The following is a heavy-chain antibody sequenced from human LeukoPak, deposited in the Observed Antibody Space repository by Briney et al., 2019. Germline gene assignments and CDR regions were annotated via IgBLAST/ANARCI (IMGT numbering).Heavy chain of an antibody. Sequence: SETLSPTCTVSGGSISSYYWSWIRQPAGKGLEWIGRIYTSGSTNYNPSLKSRVTISVDTSKNQFSLKLSSVTAADTAVYYCARSRSEMATTDAFDIWGQGTMVTVSS. J-gene: IGHJ3*02. V-gene: IGHV4-4*07. CDR1: GGSISSYY. CDR3: ARSRSEMATTDAFDI. CDR2: IYTSGST. D-gene: IGHD5-24*01.